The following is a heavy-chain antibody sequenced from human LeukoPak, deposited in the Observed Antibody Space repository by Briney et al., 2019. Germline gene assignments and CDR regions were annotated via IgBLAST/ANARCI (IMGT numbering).Heavy chain of an antibody. V-gene: IGHV1-18*01. D-gene: IGHD4-17*01. Sequence: ASVKVSCKASGYTFTTYVIIWVRQAPGQGLEWMGWISGYNGNTNYAQKLQGRVTMTTDTSTSTAYMELRSLRSDDTAVYYCARTLREYYYMDVWGKGTTVTASS. CDR3: ARTLREYYYMDV. CDR1: GYTFTTYV. CDR2: ISGYNGNT. J-gene: IGHJ6*03.